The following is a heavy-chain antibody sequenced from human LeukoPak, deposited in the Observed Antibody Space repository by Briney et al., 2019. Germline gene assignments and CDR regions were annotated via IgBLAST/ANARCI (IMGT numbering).Heavy chain of an antibody. Sequence: SETLSLTCTVSGGSISSYYWSWIRQPPGKGLEWIGYIYYSGSTNYNPSLKSRVTISVDTSKNQFSLKLSSVTAADTAVYYCARVSSSGRYNSPGHIDYWGQGTLVTVSS. CDR1: GGSISSYY. J-gene: IGHJ4*02. CDR2: IYYSGST. CDR3: ARVSSSGRYNSPGHIDY. D-gene: IGHD6-19*01. V-gene: IGHV4-59*01.